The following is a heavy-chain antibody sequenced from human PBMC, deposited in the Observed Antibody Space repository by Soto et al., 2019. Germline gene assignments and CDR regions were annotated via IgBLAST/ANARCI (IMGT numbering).Heavy chain of an antibody. CDR3: ARGHYYDSSGYYPVWRIPY. V-gene: IGHV4-34*01. D-gene: IGHD3-22*01. J-gene: IGHJ4*02. CDR1: GGSFSGYY. CDR2: INHSGST. Sequence: SETLSLTCAVYGGSFSGYYWSWIRQPPGKGLEWIGEINHSGSTNYNPSLKSRVTISVDTSKNQFSLKLSSVTAADTAVYYCARGHYYDSSGYYPVWRIPYWGQGTLVTVSS.